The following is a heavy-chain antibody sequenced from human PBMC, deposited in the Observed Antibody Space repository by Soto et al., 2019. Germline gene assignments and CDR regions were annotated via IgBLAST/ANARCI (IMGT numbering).Heavy chain of an antibody. CDR3: ARDRVTVVRYFDWDYGMDV. Sequence: QVQLVESGGGVVQPGRSLRLSCAASGFTFSKHAMHWVRQAPGKGLEWVAVISYDGSHTYYADSVKGRFTISRDNSKNTQSLQMNSLRAEDTAMYYCARDRVTVVRYFDWDYGMDVWGQATMVTVSS. D-gene: IGHD3-9*01. V-gene: IGHV3-30*04. CDR1: GFTFSKHA. CDR2: ISYDGSHT. J-gene: IGHJ6*02.